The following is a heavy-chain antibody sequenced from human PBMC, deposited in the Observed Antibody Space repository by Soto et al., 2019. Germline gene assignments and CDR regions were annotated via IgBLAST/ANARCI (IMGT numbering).Heavy chain of an antibody. V-gene: IGHV1-8*01. D-gene: IGHD6-6*01. J-gene: IGHJ6*03. CDR2: MNPNSGNT. CDR3: ARGVGAARTTLYYYYYMDV. Sequence: QVQLVQSGAEVKKPGASVKVSCKASGYTFSSYDINWVRQATGQGLEWMGWMNPNSGNTGYAQKFQGRVTMTRNTSISTAYMELSSLRSEDTAVYYCARGVGAARTTLYYYYYMDVWGKGTTVTVSS. CDR1: GYTFSSYD.